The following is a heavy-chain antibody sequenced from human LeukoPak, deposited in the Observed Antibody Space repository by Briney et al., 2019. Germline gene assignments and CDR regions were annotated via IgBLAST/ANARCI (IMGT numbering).Heavy chain of an antibody. CDR1: GFTFNFYD. CDR2: IGTAGDT. J-gene: IGHJ4*02. D-gene: IGHD3-3*01. Sequence: GGSLRLSCAASGFTFNFYDMHWIRQAPGEGLEWVSSIGTAGDTHYPDSVKGRFAISRENAKNSFYLQMNTLGAGDTAVYYCARSPPDYAFWRGNYFDDWGQGTLVTVSS. V-gene: IGHV3-13*01. CDR3: ARSPPDYAFWRGNYFDD.